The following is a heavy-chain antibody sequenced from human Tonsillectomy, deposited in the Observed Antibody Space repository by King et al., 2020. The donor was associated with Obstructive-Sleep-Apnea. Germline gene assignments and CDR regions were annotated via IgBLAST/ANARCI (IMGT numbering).Heavy chain of an antibody. Sequence: VQLVESGGGLVQPGRYLRLSCAASGFNLDDYAMHWVRQVPGKGLEWVSGMSWNSGNIGYADSVKGRFTITRDNAKNALYLQMNSVRAEETALYYCAKVMGVGRGGGFDYWGQGTLVTVFS. D-gene: IGHD2-15*01. CDR2: MSWNSGNI. CDR3: AKVMGVGRGGGFDY. J-gene: IGHJ4*02. CDR1: GFNLDDYA. V-gene: IGHV3-9*01.